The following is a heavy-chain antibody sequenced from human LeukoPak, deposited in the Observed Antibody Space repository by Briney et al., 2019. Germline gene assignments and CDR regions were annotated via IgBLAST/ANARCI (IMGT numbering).Heavy chain of an antibody. Sequence: GGSLRLSCAASGFTFSTYAMSWVRQAPGKGLEWVSAFSGSGGSTYYADSVKGRFTISRDNSKNTLYLQMNSLRAEDTAVFYCAKSAQPYSGGWPYYFDYWGQGTLVTVSS. D-gene: IGHD6-19*01. J-gene: IGHJ4*02. V-gene: IGHV3-23*01. CDR1: GFTFSTYA. CDR2: FSGSGGST. CDR3: AKSAQPYSGGWPYYFDY.